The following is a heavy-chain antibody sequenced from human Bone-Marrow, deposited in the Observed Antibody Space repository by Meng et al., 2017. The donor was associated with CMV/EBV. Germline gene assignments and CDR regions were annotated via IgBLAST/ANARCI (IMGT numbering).Heavy chain of an antibody. CDR3: ASRGATGTPY. CDR2: IRYDGSNK. V-gene: IGHV3-30*02. J-gene: IGHJ4*02. D-gene: IGHD1-26*01. CDR1: GFTFSSYA. Sequence: GESLKISCAASGFTFSSYAMHWVRQAPGKGLEWVAFIRYDGSNKYYADSVKGRFTISRDNSKNTLYLQMNSLRAEDTAVYYCASRGATGTPYWGQGTLVTVSS.